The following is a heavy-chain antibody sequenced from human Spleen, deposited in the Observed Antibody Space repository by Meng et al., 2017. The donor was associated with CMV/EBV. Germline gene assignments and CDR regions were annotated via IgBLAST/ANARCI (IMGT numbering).Heavy chain of an antibody. CDR1: GCMLSSYA. J-gene: IGHJ4*02. CDR3: ARPGTLDPLSFFPFDL. V-gene: IGHV3-30*04. Sequence: SGCMLSSYAFHWVWQAPGKGPEWVAGISVDGTSQYYADSVKGRFSISRDNSKNTVYLHMSSLSAEDTAVYSCARPGTLDPLSFFPFDLWGQGALVTVSS. D-gene: IGHD3-16*02. CDR2: ISVDGTSQ.